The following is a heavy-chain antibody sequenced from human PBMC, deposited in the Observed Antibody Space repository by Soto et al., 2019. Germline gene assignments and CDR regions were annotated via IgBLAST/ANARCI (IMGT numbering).Heavy chain of an antibody. CDR2: VYYSGYT. CDR3: ARVGGSGWNFDS. CDR1: GGSMSPYY. J-gene: IGHJ4*02. V-gene: IGHV4-59*01. D-gene: IGHD6-19*01. Sequence: PSETLSLTCTVSGGSMSPYYWSWIRQAPGVGLEWIAYVYYSGYTHYNPSLKSRVTISVDTSKNQFSLKLNSMTAADTAIYYCARVGGSGWNFDSWGQGILVTVSS.